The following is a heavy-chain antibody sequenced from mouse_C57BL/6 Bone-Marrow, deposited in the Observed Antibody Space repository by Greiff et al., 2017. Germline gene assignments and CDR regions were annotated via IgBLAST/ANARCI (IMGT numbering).Heavy chain of an antibody. CDR3: ARGNF. CDR2: IDPSDSYT. CDR1: GYTFTSYW. Sequence: VQLQQPGAELVRPGTSVKLSCKASGYTFTSYWLHWVKQRPGQGLEWIGVIDPSDSYTNYNQKFKGKATLTVDTSSCKAYMQLSSLTTEDSAVYYCARGNFWGQGTSVTVSS. J-gene: IGHJ4*01. V-gene: IGHV1-59*01.